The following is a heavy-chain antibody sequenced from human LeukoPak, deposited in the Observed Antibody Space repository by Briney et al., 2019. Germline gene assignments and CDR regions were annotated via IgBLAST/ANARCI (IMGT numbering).Heavy chain of an antibody. D-gene: IGHD5-18*01. CDR1: GGSISSGGYS. V-gene: IGHV4-30-2*01. Sequence: SETLSLTCAVSGGSISSGGYSWSWIRQPPGKGLEWIGYIYHNGNTYYSPSLKSRVTISVDRSKNQLSLKLSSVTAADTAMYYCASGGYSYGFNYWGQGTLVTVSS. J-gene: IGHJ4*02. CDR3: ASGGYSYGFNY. CDR2: IYHNGNT.